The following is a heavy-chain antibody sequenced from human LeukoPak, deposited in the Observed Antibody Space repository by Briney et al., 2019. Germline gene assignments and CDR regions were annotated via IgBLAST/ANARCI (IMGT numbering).Heavy chain of an antibody. Sequence: PSEALSLTCAVSGGSFSGYYWSWIRQPPGKGLEWIGEINHSGSTNYNPSLKSRVTISVDTSKNQFSLKLSSVTAADTAVYYCARGFDSRNSGFPQNDYWGQGTLVTVSS. CDR1: GGSFSGYY. D-gene: IGHD4-23*01. V-gene: IGHV4-34*01. CDR2: INHSGST. CDR3: ARGFDSRNSGFPQNDY. J-gene: IGHJ4*02.